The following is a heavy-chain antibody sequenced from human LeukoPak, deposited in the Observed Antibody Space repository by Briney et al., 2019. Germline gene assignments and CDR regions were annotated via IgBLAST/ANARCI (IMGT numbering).Heavy chain of an antibody. D-gene: IGHD5-24*01. J-gene: IGHJ4*02. CDR1: GGSFRSYG. V-gene: IGHV1-69*05. CDR2: IIPIFRTT. Sequence: ASVKVSCKPSGGSFRSYGVSWVRQAPGQGLEWMGGIIPIFRTTNYEQRFRGRVTITTDESTSSVYMELSSLRSEDTAVYYCARSQRAGYNVYYLDSWGQGTLVTVSS. CDR3: ARSQRAGYNVYYLDS.